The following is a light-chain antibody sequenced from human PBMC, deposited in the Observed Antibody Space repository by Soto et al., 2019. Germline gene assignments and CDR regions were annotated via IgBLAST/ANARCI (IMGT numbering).Light chain of an antibody. Sequence: ELVLPQSPGSLSLSPGERATLSCRASQSVNFYLAWYQQKPGQAPRLLISDASGRATDVPDRFSGSGSGTDFSLTISRLEPEDFAVYYCQQYGDSPVTFGQGTKV. CDR1: QSVNFY. CDR2: DAS. V-gene: IGKV3-20*01. J-gene: IGKJ1*01. CDR3: QQYGDSPVT.